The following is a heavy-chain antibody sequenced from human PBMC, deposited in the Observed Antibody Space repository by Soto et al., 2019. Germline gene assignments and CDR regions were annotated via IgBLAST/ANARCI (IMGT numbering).Heavy chain of an antibody. J-gene: IGHJ6*03. CDR1: GYTFTSYD. CDR3: ARGGYCSSTSCYAPSSPYYYMDV. D-gene: IGHD2-2*01. V-gene: IGHV1-8*01. CDR2: MNPNSGNT. Sequence: ASVKVSCKASGYTFTSYDINWVRQATGQGLEWMGWMNPNSGNTGYAQKFQGRVTMTRNTSISTAYMELSSLRSENTAVYYCARGGYCSSTSCYAPSSPYYYMDVWGKGTTVTVSS.